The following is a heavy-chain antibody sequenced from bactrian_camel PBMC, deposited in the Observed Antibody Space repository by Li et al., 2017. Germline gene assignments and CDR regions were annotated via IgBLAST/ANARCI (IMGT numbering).Heavy chain of an antibody. CDR1: GYTYSSNY. CDR3: AAEPYCSGGYVN. V-gene: IGHV3S28*01. J-gene: IGHJ4*01. CDR2: IYIGGGSP. D-gene: IGHD2*01. Sequence: QLVESGGGLVQPGGSLRVSCAASGYTYSSNYMNWFRQTGKEREGVAPIYIGGGSPYYADSVKGRFTISQDNAKNTVYLQMNSLKPDDTAMYTCAAEPYCSGGYVNWGQGTQVTVS.